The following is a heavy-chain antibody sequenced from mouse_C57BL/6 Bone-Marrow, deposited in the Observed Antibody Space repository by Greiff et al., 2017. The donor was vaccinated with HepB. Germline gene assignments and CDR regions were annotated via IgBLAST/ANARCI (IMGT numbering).Heavy chain of an antibody. CDR3: TRVITYWYFDV. CDR2: ISSGGDYI. Sequence: EVKLMESGEGLVKPGGSLKLSCAASGFTFSSYAMSWVRQTPEKRLEWVAYISSGGDYIYYADTVKGRFTISRDNARNTLYLQMSSLKSEDTAMYYCTRVITYWYFDVWGTGTTVTVSS. D-gene: IGHD1-3*01. V-gene: IGHV5-9-1*02. CDR1: GFTFSSYA. J-gene: IGHJ1*03.